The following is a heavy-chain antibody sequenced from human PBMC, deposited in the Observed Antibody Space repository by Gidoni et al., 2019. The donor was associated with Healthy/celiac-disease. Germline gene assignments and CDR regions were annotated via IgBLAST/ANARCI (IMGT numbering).Heavy chain of an antibody. CDR1: GGSISSSSYY. Sequence: QLQLQESGPGLVKPSETLSLTCTVSGGSISSSSYYWGWIRQPPGKGLEWIGSIYYSGSTYYNPSLKSRVTISVDTSKNQFSLKLSSVTAADTAVYYCARALADDYYDSSGYSYWGQGTLVTVSS. CDR3: ARALADDYYDSSGYSY. J-gene: IGHJ4*02. D-gene: IGHD3-22*01. V-gene: IGHV4-39*07. CDR2: IYYSGST.